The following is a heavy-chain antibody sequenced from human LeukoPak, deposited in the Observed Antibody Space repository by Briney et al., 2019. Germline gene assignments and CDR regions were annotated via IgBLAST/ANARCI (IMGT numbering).Heavy chain of an antibody. CDR1: GGTFSSYA. CDR3: ARGGPGTTRYYYCYGMDV. D-gene: IGHD1-1*01. V-gene: IGHV1-69*04. J-gene: IGHJ6*02. Sequence: ASVKVSCKASGGTFSSYAISWVRQAPGQGLEWMGRIIPIFGIANYAQKFQGRVTITADKSTSTAYMELSSLRSEDTAVYYCARGGPGTTRYYYCYGMDVWGQGTTVTVSS. CDR2: IIPIFGIA.